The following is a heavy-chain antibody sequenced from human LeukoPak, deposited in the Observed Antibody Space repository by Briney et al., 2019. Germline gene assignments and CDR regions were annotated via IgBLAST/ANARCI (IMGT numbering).Heavy chain of an antibody. J-gene: IGHJ3*02. V-gene: IGHV4-59*01. Sequence: SETLSLTCTVSGGSISSDYWSWIRQPPGKGLEWIGYIYYSGSTNYNPSLKSRVTISVDTSKNQFSLKLSSVTAADTAVYYCARDLNDDAFDIWGQGTMVTVSS. CDR3: ARDLNDDAFDI. CDR1: GGSISSDY. CDR2: IYYSGST.